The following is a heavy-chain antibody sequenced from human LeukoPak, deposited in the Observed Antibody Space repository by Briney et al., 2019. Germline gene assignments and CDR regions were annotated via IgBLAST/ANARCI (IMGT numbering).Heavy chain of an antibody. CDR1: GFTFSSYS. CDR3: ARVTLPVGYPGYYYYMDV. V-gene: IGHV3-48*01. CDR2: TSSSSSTI. D-gene: IGHD6-25*01. Sequence: PGGSLRLSCAVSGFTFSSYSMNWVRQAPGKGLEWVSYTSSSSSTIYYADSVKGRFTISRDNTMNSLYLRMNSLRAEDTAVYYCARVTLPVGYPGYYYYMDVWGKGTTVTVSS. J-gene: IGHJ6*03.